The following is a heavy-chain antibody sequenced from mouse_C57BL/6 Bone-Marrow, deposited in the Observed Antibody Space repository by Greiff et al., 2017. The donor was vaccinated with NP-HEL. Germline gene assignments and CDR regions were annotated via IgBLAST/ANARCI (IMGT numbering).Heavy chain of an antibody. V-gene: IGHV1-72*01. Sequence: QVQLKQPGAELVKPGASVKLSCKASGYTFTSYWMHWVKQRPGRGLEWIGRIDPNSGGTKYNEKFKGKATLTVDKSSSTAYMQLSSLTSEASAVCDCASKRATVVEDWFAYWGQGTMVTVSA. CDR2: IDPNSGGT. CDR1: GYTFTSYW. D-gene: IGHD1-1*01. CDR3: ASKRATVVEDWFAY. J-gene: IGHJ3*01.